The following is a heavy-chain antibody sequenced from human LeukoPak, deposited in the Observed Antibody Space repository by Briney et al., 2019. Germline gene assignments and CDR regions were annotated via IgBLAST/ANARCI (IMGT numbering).Heavy chain of an antibody. CDR3: ARGNYVPSSADY. J-gene: IGHJ4*02. CDR2: INPNSGGT. CDR1: GYTLIAYY. Sequence: ASVKVSCKASGYTLIAYYMHWIRQAPGQGFQWMGWINPNSGGTHYAQKFQGRVTMTRDTSISTVYMELSRVRSDDTAVYYGARGNYVPSSADYWGQGTLVTVSS. D-gene: IGHD3-16*01. V-gene: IGHV1-2*02.